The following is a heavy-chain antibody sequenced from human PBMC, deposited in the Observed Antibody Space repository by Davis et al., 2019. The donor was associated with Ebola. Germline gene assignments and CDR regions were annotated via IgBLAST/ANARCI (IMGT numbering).Heavy chain of an antibody. CDR3: ARSTLGDSSPTFAD. V-gene: IGHV3-23*01. CDR1: GVPMTYYA. D-gene: IGHD3-16*01. Sequence: GESLKISCAASGVPMTYYARSWVRQGPGKGLEWVAAISGDTVYTHYAGSVKRRFTISNANSKNMLYLQMGSLSADDTAVYYCARSTLGDSSPTFADWGQGTLVTVSS. CDR2: ISGDTVYT. J-gene: IGHJ4*02.